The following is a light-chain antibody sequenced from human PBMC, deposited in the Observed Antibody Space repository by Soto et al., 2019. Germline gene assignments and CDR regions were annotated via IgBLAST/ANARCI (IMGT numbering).Light chain of an antibody. Sequence: QSVLTQPASVSGSPGQSITISCTGTSSDDGAYNYVCWYKQHPGKAPQLMIYEVTNRPSGVSDRFSGSKSGNTASLTISGLQAEDEADYYCSSYTRSSTLYVFGTGTKVTVL. CDR2: EVT. V-gene: IGLV2-14*01. CDR3: SSYTRSSTLYV. J-gene: IGLJ1*01. CDR1: SSDDGAYNY.